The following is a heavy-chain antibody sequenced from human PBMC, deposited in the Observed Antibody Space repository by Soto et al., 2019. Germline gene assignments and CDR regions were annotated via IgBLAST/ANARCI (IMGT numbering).Heavy chain of an antibody. J-gene: IGHJ6*02. CDR2: IIPIFGTA. V-gene: IGHV1-69*13. CDR3: ARGCNWNAVYYYGMDV. CDR1: GGTFSSYA. Sequence: SVKVSCKASGGTFSSYAISWVRQAPGQGLEWMGGIIPIFGTANYAQKFQGRVTITADESTSTAYMELSSLRSEDTAVYYCARGCNWNAVYYYGMDVWGQGTTVTASS. D-gene: IGHD1-20*01.